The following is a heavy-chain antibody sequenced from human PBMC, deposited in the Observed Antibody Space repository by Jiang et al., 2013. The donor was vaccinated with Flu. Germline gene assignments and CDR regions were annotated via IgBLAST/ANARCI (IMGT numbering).Heavy chain of an antibody. V-gene: IGHV1-8*01. CDR2: MNPNSGNS. CDR3: ARGGMYGSGTLNAFDI. CDR1: GYTFTSYD. J-gene: IGHJ3*02. Sequence: GAEVKKPGASVKVSCKASGYTFTSYDINWVRQATGQGLEWMGWMNPNSGNSGFAQRFQGRVTMTRNTSTGTAYMELSSLRSEDTAMYYCARGGMYGSGTLNAFDIWGQGTMVTVSS. D-gene: IGHD3-10*01.